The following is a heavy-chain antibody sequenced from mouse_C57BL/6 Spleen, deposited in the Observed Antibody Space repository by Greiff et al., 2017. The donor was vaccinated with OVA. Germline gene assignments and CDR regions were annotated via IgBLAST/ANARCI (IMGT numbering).Heavy chain of an antibody. J-gene: IGHJ4*01. CDR2: ISYDGSH. CDR3: ARKGLRQTYYAMDY. V-gene: IGHV3-6*01. Sequence: VQLQESGPGLVKPSQSLSLTCSVTGYSITSGYYWNWIRQFPGNKLEWLGYISYDGSHNYNPSLINRISITRDTSKHQFFLKLNSVTIEDTATYYCARKGLRQTYYAMDYWGQGTSVTVSS. D-gene: IGHD2-4*01. CDR1: GYSITSGYY.